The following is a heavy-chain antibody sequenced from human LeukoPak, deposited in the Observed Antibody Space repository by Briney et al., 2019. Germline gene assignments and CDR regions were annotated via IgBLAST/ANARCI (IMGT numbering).Heavy chain of an antibody. D-gene: IGHD5-12*01. CDR2: IYYSGST. V-gene: IGHV4-30-4*01. Sequence: PSETLSLTCTVSGGSISSGDYYWSWIRQPPGKGLEWIGYIYYSGSTYYNPSLKSRVTISVDTSKNQFSLKLSSVTAADTAMYYCARDRSGYDIFDYWGQGTLVTVSS. CDR1: GGSISSGDYY. J-gene: IGHJ4*02. CDR3: ARDRSGYDIFDY.